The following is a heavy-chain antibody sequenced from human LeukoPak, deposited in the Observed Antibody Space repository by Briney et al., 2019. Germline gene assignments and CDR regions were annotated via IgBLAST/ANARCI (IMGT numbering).Heavy chain of an antibody. CDR3: AKTIPHSSSWAPDYFDY. V-gene: IGHV3-30*02. Sequence: GGSLRLSCEVSGFRLTTYGTHWVRQAPGKGLEWVAYIPFDGSDEYYVDSVKGRFSISRDNSKNTLYLQMNSLRAEDTAVYYCAKTIPHSSSWAPDYFDYWGQGTLVTVSS. CDR1: GFRLTTYG. J-gene: IGHJ4*02. D-gene: IGHD6-13*01. CDR2: IPFDGSDE.